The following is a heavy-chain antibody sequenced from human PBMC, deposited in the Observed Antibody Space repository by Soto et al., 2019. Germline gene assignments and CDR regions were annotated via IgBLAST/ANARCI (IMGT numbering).Heavy chain of an antibody. CDR1: GSTFYEYS. CDR2: ISWDGVTT. V-gene: IGHV3-43*01. J-gene: IGHJ4*02. D-gene: IGHD1-26*01. Sequence: EVQLVESGGVVVQPGGSLRLSCAASGSTFYEYSMHWVRQAPGKGLEWVSLISWDGVTTYYADSVKGRFTISRDNSKSSLYLQINSLRIEDTALYYCAKDLARREVHTYLDYWGQGTQVTVSS. CDR3: AKDLARREVHTYLDY.